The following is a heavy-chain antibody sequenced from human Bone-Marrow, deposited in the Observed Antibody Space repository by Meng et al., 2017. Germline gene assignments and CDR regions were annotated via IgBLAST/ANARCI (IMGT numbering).Heavy chain of an antibody. Sequence: GESLKISCAASGFTFSNYEMNWVRQAPGKGLEWISYISSSGSAIYYTDSVKGRFTVSRDNARNSLYLLMDCLKAEDTAVYYCAVAHFGWDYYFDYWDQGPLVTVS. D-gene: IGHD1-26*01. CDR1: GFTFSNYE. CDR2: ISSSGSAI. V-gene: IGHV3-48*03. J-gene: IGHJ4*01. CDR3: AVAHFGWDYYFDY.